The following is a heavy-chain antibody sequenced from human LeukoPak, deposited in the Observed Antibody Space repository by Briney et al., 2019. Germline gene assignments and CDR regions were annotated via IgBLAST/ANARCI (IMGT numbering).Heavy chain of an antibody. V-gene: IGHV1-69*04. J-gene: IGHJ6*02. Sequence: AWVKVSCKSSGCTFTSYAISWVRQAPGQGLELMGRIKPNLGIANYAQKFQGRVTITADKSTSTAYMELSSLRSEDTAVYYCARELTMIVVGQYYYYGMDVWGQGTTVTVSS. CDR3: ARELTMIVVGQYYYYGMDV. CDR2: IKPNLGIA. D-gene: IGHD3-22*01. CDR1: GCTFTSYA.